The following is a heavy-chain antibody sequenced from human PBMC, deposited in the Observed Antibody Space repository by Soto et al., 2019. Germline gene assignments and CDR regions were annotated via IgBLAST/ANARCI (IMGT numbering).Heavy chain of an antibody. V-gene: IGHV1-8*01. CDR1: GYTFTSYD. CDR3: ARASRYSGYDNDAFDI. Sequence: ASVKVSCKASGYTFTSYDINWVRQATGQGLEWMGWMNPNSGNTGYAQKFQGRVTMTRNTSISTAYMELSSLRSEDTAVYYCARASRYSGYDNDAFDICGQGTMVTVPS. CDR2: MNPNSGNT. D-gene: IGHD5-12*01. J-gene: IGHJ3*02.